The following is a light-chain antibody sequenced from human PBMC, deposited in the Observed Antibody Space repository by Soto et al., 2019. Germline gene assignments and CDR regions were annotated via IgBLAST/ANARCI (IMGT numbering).Light chain of an antibody. Sequence: DIQMTQSPSTLSASVGDSVTITFRASQTMSSWLAWYQQKPGNAPRLIIYKSSTVERGVPSRLSGSGTETECTLTINSLQPDDFATYYCLQYFYYARAFGQGTEVEIK. V-gene: IGKV1-5*03. CDR3: LQYFYYARA. CDR1: QTMSSW. CDR2: KSS. J-gene: IGKJ1*01.